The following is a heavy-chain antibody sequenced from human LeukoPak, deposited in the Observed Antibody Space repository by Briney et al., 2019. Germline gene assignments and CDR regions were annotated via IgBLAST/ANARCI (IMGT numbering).Heavy chain of an antibody. J-gene: IGHJ5*02. D-gene: IGHD5-18*01. V-gene: IGHV5-51*01. Sequence: GESLKIFCKGSGYSFTSYWIGWVRQMPGKGLEWMGIIYPGDSDTGYSPSFQGQVTISADKSISTAYLQWSSLRASDTAMYYCARFNSYGPNWFDPWGQGTLVTVSS. CDR2: IYPGDSDT. CDR1: GYSFTSYW. CDR3: ARFNSYGPNWFDP.